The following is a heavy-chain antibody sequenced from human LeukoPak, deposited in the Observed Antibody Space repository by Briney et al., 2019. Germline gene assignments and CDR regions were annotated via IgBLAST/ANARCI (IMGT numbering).Heavy chain of an antibody. CDR1: GFTFDDYA. CDR2: ISWNSGSI. J-gene: IGHJ4*02. Sequence: PGRSLRLSCAASGFTFDDYAMHWVRHAPGKGLEWVSGISWNSGSIGYADRVKGRFTISRDNSKNTLYLQMNSLRAEDTAVYYCATTVERRSYRGQGTLVTVSS. V-gene: IGHV3-9*01. D-gene: IGHD1-1*01. CDR3: ATTVERRSY.